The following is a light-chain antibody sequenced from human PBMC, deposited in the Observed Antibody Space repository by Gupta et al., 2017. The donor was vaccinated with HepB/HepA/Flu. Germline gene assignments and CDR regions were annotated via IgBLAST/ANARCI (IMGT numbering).Light chain of an antibody. V-gene: IGKV3-11*01. CDR1: QSVSSY. CDR3: QQRSNSPLT. CDR2: DAF. J-gene: IGKJ4*01. Sequence: EIVLTQSPATLSLSPGERATLSCRASQSVSSYLAWYQQKPGQAPRLLIYDAFNRATGIPARFSGSGSGTEFTLTISSLEPEDFAVYYCQQRSNSPLTFGGGTKVEIK.